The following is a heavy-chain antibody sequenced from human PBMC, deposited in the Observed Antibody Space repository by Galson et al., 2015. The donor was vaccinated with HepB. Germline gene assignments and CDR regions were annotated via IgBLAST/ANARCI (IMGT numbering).Heavy chain of an antibody. Sequence: SVKVSCKASSYTFTSYGISWVRQAPGQGLEWMGWISAYNGDTDYAQKLQGRVTMTTDTSTTTAYMELRSLKSDDTAVYYCARVGGEFGSGYYTADYFDYWGQGTLVTVSS. CDR3: ARVGGEFGSGYYTADYFDY. CDR2: ISAYNGDT. D-gene: IGHD3-3*01. J-gene: IGHJ4*02. CDR1: SYTFTSYG. V-gene: IGHV1-18*04.